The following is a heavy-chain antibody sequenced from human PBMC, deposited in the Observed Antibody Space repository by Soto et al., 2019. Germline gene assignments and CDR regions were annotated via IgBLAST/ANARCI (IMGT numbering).Heavy chain of an antibody. D-gene: IGHD5-18*01. CDR3: ARVQGGGGAMVPNS. V-gene: IGHV4-30-4*08. Sequence: PSETLSLTCTVSGGSISNYYWSWIRQPPGKGLEWIGYIYYSGSTYYNPSLKSRVTISVDTSKNQFSLKLSSVTAADTAVYYCARVQGGGGAMVPNSWRHGTLVTVS. CDR2: IYYSGST. J-gene: IGHJ5*01. CDR1: GGSISNYY.